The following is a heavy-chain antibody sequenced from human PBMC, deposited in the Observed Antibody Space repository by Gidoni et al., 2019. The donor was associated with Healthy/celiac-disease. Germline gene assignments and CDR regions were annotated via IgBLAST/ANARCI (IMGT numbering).Heavy chain of an antibody. Sequence: QLQLQESGPGLVTPSETLSLTCTVSGRSISSSSYYWGWIRQPPGKGLEWIGSIYYSGSTYYNPSLKRRVTISVDTSKNQFSRKLSSVTAADTAVYYCAVIVGDTDFDYWGQGTLVTVSS. CDR1: GRSISSSSYY. J-gene: IGHJ4*02. D-gene: IGHD1-26*01. CDR2: IYYSGST. V-gene: IGHV4-39*01. CDR3: AVIVGDTDFDY.